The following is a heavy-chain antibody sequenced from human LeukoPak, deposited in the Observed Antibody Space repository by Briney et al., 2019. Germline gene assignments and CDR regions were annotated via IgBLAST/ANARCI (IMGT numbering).Heavy chain of an antibody. CDR1: GFTFSSYW. Sequence: GGSLRLSCAASGFTFSSYWMSWVRQAPGKGLEWVANIKQDGSEKYHVDSVKGRFTISRDNAKNSLYLQMNSLRAEDTAVYYCAGDYGGILGGPWGQGTLVTVSS. CDR3: AGDYGGILGGP. D-gene: IGHD4-23*01. J-gene: IGHJ5*02. CDR2: IKQDGSEK. V-gene: IGHV3-7*01.